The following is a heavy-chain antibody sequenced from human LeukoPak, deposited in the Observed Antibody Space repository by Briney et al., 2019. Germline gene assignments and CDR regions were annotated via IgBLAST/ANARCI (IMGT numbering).Heavy chain of an antibody. CDR2: ISSSGSTI. D-gene: IGHD3-3*01. V-gene: IGHV3-11*01. CDR3: ARVSQVDFWSGYGDV. CDR1: GFTFSDYY. J-gene: IGHJ6*04. Sequence: GGSLRLSCAASGFTFSDYYMSWIRQAPGKGLEWVSYISSSGSTIYYADSVKGRFTISRDNAKNSLYLQMNSLRAEDTAVYYCARVSQVDFWSGYGDVWGKGTTVTVSS.